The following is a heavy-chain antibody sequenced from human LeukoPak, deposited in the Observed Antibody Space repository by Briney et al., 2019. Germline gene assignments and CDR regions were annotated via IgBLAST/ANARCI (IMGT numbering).Heavy chain of an antibody. Sequence: PSETLSLTCAVSGVSISSNLWWTWVRQPPGKGLEWIAEIHHSGSINYNPSLKSRVTISVDKAKNQLSLNLNSVTAADTAVYYCARGGDRSFDYWGQGTLVTVSS. D-gene: IGHD3-10*01. CDR2: IHHSGSI. CDR3: ARGGDRSFDY. V-gene: IGHV4-4*02. J-gene: IGHJ4*02. CDR1: GVSISSNLW.